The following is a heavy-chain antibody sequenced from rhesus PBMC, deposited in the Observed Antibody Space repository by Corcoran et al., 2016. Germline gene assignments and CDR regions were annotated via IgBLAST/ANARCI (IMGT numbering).Heavy chain of an antibody. J-gene: IGHJ6*01. CDR3: ARDQHNIWTAYYGLDA. CDR1: GGAISSSY. V-gene: IGHV4S11*01. D-gene: IGHD3-3*01. Sequence: QVQLQESGPGLVMPSETLSRTCAVAGGAISSSYWSWLRQDPGKGQGWTGRMDSCGSTNYNPTLTSRVTLSVDTSKNQLSLDLSSVTAADTAVYYCARDQHNIWTAYYGLDAWGQGVVVTVSS. CDR2: MDSCGST.